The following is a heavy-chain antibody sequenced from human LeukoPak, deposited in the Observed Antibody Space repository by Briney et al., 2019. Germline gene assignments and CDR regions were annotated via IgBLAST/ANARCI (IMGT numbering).Heavy chain of an antibody. V-gene: IGHV1-69*13. J-gene: IGHJ4*02. D-gene: IGHD3-10*01. CDR2: IIPIFGTA. CDR1: GGTFSSYA. Sequence: EASVKVSCKASGGTFSSYAISWVRQAPGQGLEWMGGIIPIFGTANYAQKFQGRVTITADESTSTAYMELSSLRSEDTAAYYCARDYGEVGFDYWGQGTLVTVSS. CDR3: ARDYGEVGFDY.